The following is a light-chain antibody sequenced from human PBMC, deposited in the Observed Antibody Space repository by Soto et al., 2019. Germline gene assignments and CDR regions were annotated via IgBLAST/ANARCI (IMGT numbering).Light chain of an antibody. CDR1: RSNIGAGYD. CDR3: QSYDSSLSGSVV. Sequence: VLTQPPSVSGAPGQRVAISCTGSRSNIGAGYDVHWYQQLPGTAPKLLIYGNSNRPSGVPDRFSGSKSGTSASLAITGLQAEDEADYYCQSYDSSLSGSVVFGGGTKLTVL. CDR2: GNS. J-gene: IGLJ2*01. V-gene: IGLV1-40*01.